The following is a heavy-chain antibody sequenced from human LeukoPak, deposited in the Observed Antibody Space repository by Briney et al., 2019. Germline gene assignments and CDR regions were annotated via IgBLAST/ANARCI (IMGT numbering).Heavy chain of an antibody. V-gene: IGHV4-61*02. CDR3: ARDSFDFWSGFSPYYMDV. J-gene: IGHJ6*03. Sequence: SETLSLTCTVSGGSISSGNYYWSWIRQPAGKGLEWIERLYTSGNTNYNPSLKSRVTLSIDTSKNQISLRLSSVTAADTAVYYCARDSFDFWSGFSPYYMDVWGKGTTVTVSS. CDR2: LYTSGNT. CDR1: GGSISSGNYY. D-gene: IGHD3-3*01.